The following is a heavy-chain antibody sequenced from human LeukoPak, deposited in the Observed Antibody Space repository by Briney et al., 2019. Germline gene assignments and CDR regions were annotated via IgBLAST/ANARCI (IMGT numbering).Heavy chain of an antibody. CDR1: GGSFSGYY. CDR2: INHSGST. D-gene: IGHD2-15*01. J-gene: IGHJ4*02. CDR3: ARGYCSGGSCYYFDY. V-gene: IGHV4-34*01. Sequence: SETLSLTCAVYGGSFSGYYWSWTRQPPGKGLEWIGEINHSGSTNYNPSLKSRVTISVDTSKNQFSLKLSSVTAADTAVYYCARGYCSGGSCYYFDYWGQGTLVTVSS.